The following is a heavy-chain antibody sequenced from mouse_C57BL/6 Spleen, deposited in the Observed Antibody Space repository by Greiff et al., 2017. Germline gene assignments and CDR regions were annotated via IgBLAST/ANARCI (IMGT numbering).Heavy chain of an antibody. J-gene: IGHJ3*01. Sequence: QVQLQQSGAELVKPGASVKLSCKASGYTFTSYWMHWVKQRPGQGLEWIGMIHPTSGSTNYNEKFKSKATLTVDKSSSTAYMQLSSLTSEDSAVYYCARYDYDRFAYWGQGTLVTVSA. CDR3: ARYDYDRFAY. CDR2: IHPTSGST. V-gene: IGHV1-64*01. CDR1: GYTFTSYW. D-gene: IGHD2-4*01.